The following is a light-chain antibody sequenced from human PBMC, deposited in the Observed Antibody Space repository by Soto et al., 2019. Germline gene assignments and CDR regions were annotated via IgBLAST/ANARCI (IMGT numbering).Light chain of an antibody. CDR1: QSVSSN. V-gene: IGKV3-15*01. J-gene: IGKJ5*01. Sequence: EIVMTQSPATLSVSPGERATLSCRASQSVSSNLAWYQQKPGQAPRLLIYGASTRATGIPARFSGSGSGTDFTLTINSLEPEDFAVYYCQQRSSWPITFGQGTRRESK. CDR3: QQRSSWPIT. CDR2: GAS.